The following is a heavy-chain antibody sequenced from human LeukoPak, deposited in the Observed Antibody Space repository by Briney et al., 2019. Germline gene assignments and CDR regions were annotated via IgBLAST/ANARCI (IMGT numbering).Heavy chain of an antibody. CDR3: AKSRRAVGINPADY. CDR1: GFTFSTYV. CDR2: ISDSSSNT. J-gene: IGHJ4*02. V-gene: IGHV3-23*01. D-gene: IGHD6-13*01. Sequence: GGPLRLSCAASGFTFSTYVMTWVRQAPGKGLEWVSSISDSSSNTYYADSVKGRFTISRDNSRNTLYLQMNSLRAEDTAIYYCAKSRRAVGINPADYWGQGTLVTVSS.